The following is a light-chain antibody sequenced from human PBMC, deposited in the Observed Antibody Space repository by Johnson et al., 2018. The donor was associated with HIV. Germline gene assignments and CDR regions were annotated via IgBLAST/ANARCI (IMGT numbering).Light chain of an antibody. Sequence: QSVLTQPPSVSAAPGQKVTISCSGSSSNIGNNYVSWYQQLPGTAPKLLIYDNNKRPSGISDRFSGSKSGTSATLGITGLQTGDEADYYCGTWDSSLSAGVCATGTKVTVL. J-gene: IGLJ1*01. CDR3: GTWDSSLSAGV. CDR1: SSNIGNNY. V-gene: IGLV1-51*01. CDR2: DNN.